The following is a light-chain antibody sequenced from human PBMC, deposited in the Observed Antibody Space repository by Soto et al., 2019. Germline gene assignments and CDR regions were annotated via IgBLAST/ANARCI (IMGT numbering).Light chain of an antibody. CDR2: DVN. J-gene: IGLJ1*01. V-gene: IGLV2-14*03. CDR1: SSDVGGYNF. CDR3: CSYTRSSPHV. Sequence: QSALTQPASVSGSPGQSITISCTGTSSDVGGYNFVSWYQQHPGKVPKLMIFDVNRRPSGVSDRVSGSKSGNTASLTISGLQAEDEGDYYCCSYTRSSPHVFGSGTKLTVL.